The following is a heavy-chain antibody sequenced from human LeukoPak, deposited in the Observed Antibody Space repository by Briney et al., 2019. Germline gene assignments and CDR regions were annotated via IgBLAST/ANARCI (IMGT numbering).Heavy chain of an antibody. J-gene: IGHJ4*02. CDR1: GLTFSSYW. CDR3: AKGTGGLDY. D-gene: IGHD2-15*01. CDR2: IKRDGSEK. Sequence: GGSLKLSCAASGLTFSSYWMRWVRQAPGKGLEWVANIKRDGSEKYYVDSVKGRFTISRDNAKNSLYLQMNSLRAEDTALYYCAKGTGGLDYWGQGTLVTVSS. V-gene: IGHV3-7*03.